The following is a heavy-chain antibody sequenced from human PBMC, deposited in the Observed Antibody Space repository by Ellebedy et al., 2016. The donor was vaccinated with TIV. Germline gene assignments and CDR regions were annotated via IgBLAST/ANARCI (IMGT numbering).Heavy chain of an antibody. V-gene: IGHV1-46*01. CDR1: GGTFSSYA. J-gene: IGHJ4*02. CDR3: ARDSRYYYDSSGYLGIQDY. D-gene: IGHD3-22*01. CDR2: INPSGGST. Sequence: ASVKVSCXASGGTFSSYAISWVRQAPGQGFEWMGIINPSGGSTSYAQKFQGRVTMTRDTSTSTVYMELSSLRSEDTAVYYCARDSRYYYDSSGYLGIQDYWGQGTLVTVSS.